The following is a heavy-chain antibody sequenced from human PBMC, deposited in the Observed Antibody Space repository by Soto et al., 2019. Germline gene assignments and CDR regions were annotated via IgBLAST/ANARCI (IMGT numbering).Heavy chain of an antibody. Sequence: GASVKVSCKASGYTFTGYGISWVRQAPGQGLEWMGWISAYNGNTNYAQKLQGRVTMTTDTSTSTAYMELRSLRSDDTAVYYCARDHSYCGGDCYSTSDFDYWGQGTLVTVSS. CDR3: ARDHSYCGGDCYSTSDFDY. CDR1: GYTFTGYG. CDR2: ISAYNGNT. J-gene: IGHJ4*02. V-gene: IGHV1-18*01. D-gene: IGHD2-21*02.